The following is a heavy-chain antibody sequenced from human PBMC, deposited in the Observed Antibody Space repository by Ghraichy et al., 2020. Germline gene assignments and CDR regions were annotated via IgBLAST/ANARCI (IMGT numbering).Heavy chain of an antibody. CDR2: TNHGGST. V-gene: IGHV4-34*01. Sequence: SETLSLTCAVYGGSFSGYYGTWIRQCPGKGLEWIGETNHGGSTNYNPSLKSRVTISIDTFKNQLSLKLGPVTAADTAVYYCARRQWLTVFDLWGRGTVVTVSS. CDR1: GGSFSGYY. D-gene: IGHD6-19*01. CDR3: ARRQWLTVFDL. J-gene: IGHJ2*01.